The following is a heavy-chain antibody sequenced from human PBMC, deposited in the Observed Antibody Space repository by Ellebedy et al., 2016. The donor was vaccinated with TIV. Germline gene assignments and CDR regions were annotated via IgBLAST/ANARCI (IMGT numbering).Heavy chain of an antibody. CDR1: GFTFTTHW. Sequence: GESLKISCKDFGFTFTTHWIGWVRQKPGEGLELMGHIYPHDSDTKYSPSFEGKVIMSADKSISTVYLQWSSLKDSDSGIYYCFRNLNWFDPWGQGTPVIVSS. J-gene: IGHJ5*02. CDR2: IYPHDSDT. CDR3: FRNLNWFDP. V-gene: IGHV5-51*01.